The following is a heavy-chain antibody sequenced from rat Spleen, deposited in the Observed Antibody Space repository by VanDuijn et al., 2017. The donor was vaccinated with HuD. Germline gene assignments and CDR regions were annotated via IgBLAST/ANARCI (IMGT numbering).Heavy chain of an antibody. CDR3: ARGPGGYYFDY. CDR1: GFTFSDYA. V-gene: IGHV5-17*01. CDR2: IIYDGSST. D-gene: IGHD4-3*01. Sequence: EVQLVESGGGLVQPGRSLKFSCAASGFTFSDYAMAWVRQAPKKGLEWVATIIYDGSSTYYRDSVKGRFTISRDNAKSTLYLQMDSLRSEDTATYYCARGPGGYYFDYWGQGVMVTVSS. J-gene: IGHJ2*01.